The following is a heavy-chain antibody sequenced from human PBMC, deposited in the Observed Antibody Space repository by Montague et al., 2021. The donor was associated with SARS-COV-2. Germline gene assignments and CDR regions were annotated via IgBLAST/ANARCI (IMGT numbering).Heavy chain of an antibody. D-gene: IGHD4-17*01. J-gene: IGHJ1*01. Sequence: CAISGDSVWSNPAAWHWIRQSPSRGLEWLGRTFYRSQWHTDSAASVRSRISFSGDISKNQFSLHLNSVTPEDTAIYYCARDGDYGGTWYSFLQNWGQGTLVIVSS. CDR3: ARDGDYGGTWYSFLQN. CDR2: TFYRSQWHT. V-gene: IGHV6-1*01. CDR1: GDSVWSNPAA.